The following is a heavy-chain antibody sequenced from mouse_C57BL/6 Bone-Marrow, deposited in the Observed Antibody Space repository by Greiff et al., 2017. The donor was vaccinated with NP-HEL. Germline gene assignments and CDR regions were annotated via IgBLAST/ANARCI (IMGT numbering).Heavy chain of an antibody. Sequence: QVQLQQSGAELMKPGASVKLSCKATGYTFTGYWIEWVKQRPGHGLEWIGEILPGSGSTNYNEKFKGKATFTADTSSNTAYMQLSSLTTEDSAIYYCARQAIYYYGSSYVGFAYWGQGTLVTVSA. CDR1: GYTFTGYW. V-gene: IGHV1-9*01. J-gene: IGHJ3*01. CDR3: ARQAIYYYGSSYVGFAY. CDR2: ILPGSGST. D-gene: IGHD1-1*01.